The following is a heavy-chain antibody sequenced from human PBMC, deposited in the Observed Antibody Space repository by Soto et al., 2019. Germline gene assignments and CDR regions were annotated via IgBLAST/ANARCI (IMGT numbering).Heavy chain of an antibody. D-gene: IGHD1-20*01. V-gene: IGHV3-30*03. J-gene: IGHJ4*02. CDR1: GFTFSSYG. CDR2: ISYDGSNK. Sequence: GGSLRLSCAASGFTFSSYGMHWVRQAPAKGLEWVAVISYDGSNKYYAASVKGRFTISRDNSKNTLYLQMNSLRAEDTAVYYCATARYNWKDFDYWGQGTMVTVSS. CDR3: ATARYNWKDFDY.